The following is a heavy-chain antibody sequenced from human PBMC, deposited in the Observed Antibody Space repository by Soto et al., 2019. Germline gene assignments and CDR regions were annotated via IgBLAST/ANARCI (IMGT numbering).Heavy chain of an antibody. D-gene: IGHD3-22*01. J-gene: IGHJ4*02. CDR1: GGTFSSYA. CDR2: IIPIFGKT. CDR3: ARARYYDSSGSSVRYYFAY. V-gene: IGHV1-69*01. Sequence: QVQLAQSGAEVKEPGSSVKVSCKASGGTFSSYASSWVRQAPGQGLEWMGGIIPIFGKTNYAQKFQGRITITADESTSTAYMELSSLRSEDTAVYYCARARYYDSSGSSVRYYFAYWGQGSLVTVSS.